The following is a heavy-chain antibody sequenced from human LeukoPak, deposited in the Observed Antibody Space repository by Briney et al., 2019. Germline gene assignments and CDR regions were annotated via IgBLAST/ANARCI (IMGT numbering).Heavy chain of an antibody. D-gene: IGHD3-9*01. CDR3: ARQLILTGYGNWFDP. CDR2: IYYSGST. V-gene: IGHV4-39*01. J-gene: IGHJ5*02. Sequence: PSETLSLTCAVSGGSISSNSYYWGWIRQPPGKGLEWIGSIYYSGSTYYNPSLKSRVTISVGTSKNQFSLKLSSVTAADTAVYYCARQLILTGYGNWFDPWGQGTLVTVSS. CDR1: GGSISSNSYY.